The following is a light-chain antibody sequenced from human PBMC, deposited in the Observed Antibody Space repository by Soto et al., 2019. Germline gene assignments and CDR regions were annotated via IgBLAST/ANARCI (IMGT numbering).Light chain of an antibody. CDR3: QQSYSTPQT. Sequence: DIQMTQSPSSLSASVGDRVTIACRASQSISSYLNWYQQKPGKAPKLLIYAASSLQSGVPSRFSGSGSGTDLPLTISSLQPEDFATYYCQQSYSTPQTFGQGTKVDIK. CDR1: QSISSY. J-gene: IGKJ1*01. CDR2: AAS. V-gene: IGKV1-39*01.